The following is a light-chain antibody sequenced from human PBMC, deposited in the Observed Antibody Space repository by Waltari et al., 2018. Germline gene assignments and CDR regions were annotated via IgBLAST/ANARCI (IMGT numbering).Light chain of an antibody. Sequence: DIVMTQSPDSLAVSLGERATINCKSSQSILYSSNSQNYLAWYQQKPGQPPKLLIYGASTRESGVPDRFSGSGSGTDFTLTISGLQPEDVAVYYCQQYYTTPPWTFGQGTKVEIK. CDR1: QSILYSSNSQNY. CDR2: GAS. V-gene: IGKV4-1*01. CDR3: QQYYTTPPWT. J-gene: IGKJ1*01.